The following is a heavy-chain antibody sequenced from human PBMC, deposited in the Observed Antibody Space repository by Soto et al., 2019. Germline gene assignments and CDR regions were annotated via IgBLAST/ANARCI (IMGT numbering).Heavy chain of an antibody. J-gene: IGHJ5*02. CDR1: GGSICSGGDY. CDR3: ARHVRDSLVRRGVWFDP. Sequence: SEILPLTCTGAGGSICSGGDYWNWIRQHPGKGPEWIGNIHYSGSTYYNPSLKSRLTISVDTSKNQFSLNLSSVTAADTAVYYCARHVRDSLVRRGVWFDPWGQATLVTVSS. V-gene: IGHV4-31*03. D-gene: IGHD1-1*01. CDR2: IHYSGST.